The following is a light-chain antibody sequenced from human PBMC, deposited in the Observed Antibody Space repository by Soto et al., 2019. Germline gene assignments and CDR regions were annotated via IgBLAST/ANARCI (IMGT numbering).Light chain of an antibody. CDR3: MQALQTPYT. CDR2: FGS. J-gene: IGKJ2*01. V-gene: IGKV2-28*01. CDR1: QSLLQSNGNNY. Sequence: DIVMTQSPLSLPVTPGEPASISCRSSQSLLQSNGNNYVEWYLQKPGQSPQFLIYFGSSRASGVPDRVSGSGSGTDFTLKISRVEAEDVGVYYCMQALQTPYTFGQGTKLEIK.